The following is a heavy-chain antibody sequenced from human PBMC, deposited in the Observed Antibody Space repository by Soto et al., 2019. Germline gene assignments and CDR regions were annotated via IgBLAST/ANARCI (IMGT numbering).Heavy chain of an antibody. Sequence: QVQVVESGGGVVQPERSLRLSCAISGFTFSDFGMHWVRQAPGKGLEWVAAISGDGSDKYYVGSVQGRFTISRDNTKNDLYLQMNSLRSEDTAVYYCAKGTAVARQHFANWGQGTLVTVSS. V-gene: IGHV3-30*18. CDR2: ISGDGSDK. CDR3: AKGTAVARQHFAN. CDR1: GFTFSDFG. D-gene: IGHD6-19*01. J-gene: IGHJ4*02.